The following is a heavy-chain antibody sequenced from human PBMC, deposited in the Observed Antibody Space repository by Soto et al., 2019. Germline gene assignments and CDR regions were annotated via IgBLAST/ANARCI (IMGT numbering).Heavy chain of an antibody. V-gene: IGHV4-30-4*01. Sequence: PSETLSLTCTVSGGSISSGDYYWSWIRHPPGKGLEWIGYIYYSGSTYYNPSLKSRVTISVDTSKNQFSLKLSSVTAADTAVYYCARGGNYYDSRGGYYYYGMDVWGQGTTVTVS. CDR2: IYYSGST. D-gene: IGHD3-22*01. CDR1: GGSISSGDYY. J-gene: IGHJ6*02. CDR3: ARGGNYYDSRGGYYYYGMDV.